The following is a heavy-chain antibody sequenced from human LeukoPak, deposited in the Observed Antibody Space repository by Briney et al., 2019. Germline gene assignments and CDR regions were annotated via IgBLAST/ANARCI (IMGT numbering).Heavy chain of an antibody. CDR1: GFTFNSYG. CDR2: IRSDGTNK. Sequence: GGSLRLSCAASGFTFNSYGMHWVRQAPGKGLEWAAFIRSDGTNKYYADSVKGRFTISRDNSKNTLYLQMNSLRPEDAAVYYCAKGYSFHFDYWGQGTLVTVSS. D-gene: IGHD5-18*01. J-gene: IGHJ4*02. V-gene: IGHV3-30*02. CDR3: AKGYSFHFDY.